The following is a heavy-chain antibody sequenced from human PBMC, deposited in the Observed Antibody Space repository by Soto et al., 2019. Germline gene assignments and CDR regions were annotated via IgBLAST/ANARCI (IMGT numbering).Heavy chain of an antibody. CDR2: ISFDGSLQ. J-gene: IGHJ4*02. Sequence: QVQLVESGGGVVQPGRSLRLSCVASGFTFRDFGMHWVRQAPGKGLEWVAVISFDGSLQYYADSVKGRFTISRDNSEDTVRRQMSSLGVEDTAIYYCAKDGGGGGQWELLDLDFWGQGTLVSVSS. CDR3: AKDGGGGGQWELLDLDF. CDR1: GFTFRDFG. V-gene: IGHV3-30*18. D-gene: IGHD1-26*01.